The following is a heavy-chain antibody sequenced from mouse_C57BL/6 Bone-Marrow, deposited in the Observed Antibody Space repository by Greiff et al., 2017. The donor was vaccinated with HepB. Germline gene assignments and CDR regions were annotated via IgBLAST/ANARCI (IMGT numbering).Heavy chain of an antibody. J-gene: IGHJ1*03. V-gene: IGHV5-6*02. CDR3: AGRDYSNYLLV. Sequence: EVKLVESGGDLVKPGGSLKLSCAASGFTFSSYGMSWVRQTPDKRLEWVATISSGGSYTYYPDSVKGRFTISRDNAKKTLYLQMSSLKSEDTAMYDSAGRDYSNYLLVWGKGTTVTVSS. D-gene: IGHD2-5*01. CDR2: ISSGGSYT. CDR1: GFTFSSYG.